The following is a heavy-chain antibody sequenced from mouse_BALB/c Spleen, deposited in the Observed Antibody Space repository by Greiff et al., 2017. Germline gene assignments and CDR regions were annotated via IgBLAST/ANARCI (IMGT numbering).Heavy chain of an antibody. CDR1: GYNFTSYW. Sequence: VQLQQPGAELVKPGTSVKLSCKASGYNFTSYWINWVKLRPGQGLEWIGDIYPGSGSTNYNEKFESKATLTVDTSSSTAYMQLSSLASEDSALYYCAREGTTAMDYWGQGTSVTVSS. D-gene: IGHD1-1*01. CDR2: IYPGSGST. J-gene: IGHJ4*01. V-gene: IGHV1-55*01. CDR3: AREGTTAMDY.